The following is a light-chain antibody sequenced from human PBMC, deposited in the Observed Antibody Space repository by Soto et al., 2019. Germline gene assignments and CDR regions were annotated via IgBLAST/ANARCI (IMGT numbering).Light chain of an antibody. Sequence: QSALTQPPSASGSPGQSVTISCTGTGSDVGGFNFVSWYQQHPGKAPKPLIYEVFKRPSGVPDRFSASKSGNTASLTVSGLQAEDEADYYCSSYARTNSVVFGGGTKLTVL. V-gene: IGLV2-8*01. J-gene: IGLJ2*01. CDR2: EVF. CDR1: GSDVGGFNF. CDR3: SSYARTNSVV.